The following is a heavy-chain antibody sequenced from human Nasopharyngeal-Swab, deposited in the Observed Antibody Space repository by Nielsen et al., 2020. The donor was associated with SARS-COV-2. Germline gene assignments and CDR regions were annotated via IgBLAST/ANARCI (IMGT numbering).Heavy chain of an antibody. CDR1: GFTFSSYS. V-gene: IGHV3-49*04. CDR2: IRSKAYGGTT. D-gene: IGHD1-26*01. CDR3: TRDRIVGATSWFDP. J-gene: IGHJ5*02. Sequence: GESLKISCAASGFTFSSYSMNWVRQAPGKGLEWVGFIRSKAYGGTTEYAASVKGRFTISRDDSKSIAYLQMNSLKTEDTAVYYCTRDRIVGATSWFDPWGQGTLVTVSS.